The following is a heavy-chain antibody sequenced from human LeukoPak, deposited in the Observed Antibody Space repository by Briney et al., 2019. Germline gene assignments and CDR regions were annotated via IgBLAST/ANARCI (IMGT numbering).Heavy chain of an antibody. CDR1: GFIFSNYW. Sequence: GGSLRLSCAASGFIFSNYWMTWVRQAPGKGLEWVAVIKQGGSEKYYVDSVKGRFSISRDNAANSLCLQVNSLRAEDTAVYYCARVRGGFYFDYWGQGTLVTVSS. CDR3: ARVRGGFYFDY. CDR2: IKQGGSEK. D-gene: IGHD3-16*01. J-gene: IGHJ4*02. V-gene: IGHV3-7*03.